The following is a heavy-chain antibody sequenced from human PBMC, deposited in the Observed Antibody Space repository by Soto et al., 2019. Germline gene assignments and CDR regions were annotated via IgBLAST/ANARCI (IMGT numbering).Heavy chain of an antibody. CDR3: AKSATVPAAIAY. J-gene: IGHJ4*02. V-gene: IGHV1-3*01. CDR1: GYTFTSYA. CDR2: INAGNGNT. D-gene: IGHD2-2*02. Sequence: ASVKVSCTASGYTFTSYAMHWVRMAPGQRLEWMGWINAGNGNTKYSQKFQGRVTITRDTSASTAYMELSSLRSEDTAVYYCAKSATVPAAIAYWGQGTLVTVSS.